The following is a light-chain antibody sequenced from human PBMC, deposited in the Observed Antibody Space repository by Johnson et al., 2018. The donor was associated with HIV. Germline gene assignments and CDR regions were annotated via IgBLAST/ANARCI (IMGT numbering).Light chain of an antibody. CDR3: GTWDSSLSAYV. CDR2: DNN. V-gene: IGLV1-51*01. Sequence: QSVLTQPPSVSAAPGQKVTISCSGSSSNIGNNYVSWYQQLPGTAPKLLIYDNNKRPSGIPDRFSGSKSGTSDTLGITGLQTEDEAEYYCGTWDSSLSAYVFGTGTKVTVL. J-gene: IGLJ1*01. CDR1: SSNIGNNY.